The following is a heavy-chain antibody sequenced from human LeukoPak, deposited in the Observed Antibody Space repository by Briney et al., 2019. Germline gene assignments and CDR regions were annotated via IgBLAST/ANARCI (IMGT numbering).Heavy chain of an antibody. J-gene: IGHJ4*02. CDR3: ARSQGALLVY. Sequence: SETLSLTCAVYGGSLSGYYWSWIRQPPGKGLEWIGEINHSGSTNYNPSLKSRVTISVDTSKNQFSLKLSSVTAADTAVYYCARSQGALLVYWGQGTLVTVSS. CDR2: INHSGST. CDR1: GGSLSGYY. V-gene: IGHV4-34*01. D-gene: IGHD4/OR15-4a*01.